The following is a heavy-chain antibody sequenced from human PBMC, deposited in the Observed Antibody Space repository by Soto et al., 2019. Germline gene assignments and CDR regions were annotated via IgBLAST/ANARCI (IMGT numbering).Heavy chain of an antibody. V-gene: IGHV1-2*02. J-gene: IGHJ2*01. D-gene: IGHD6-19*01. CDR3: ARIQWLVPSEVVWYFDL. CDR2: INPNSGGT. Sequence: ASGKVSCKASGYTFTGYYMHWVRQAPGQGLEWMGWINPNSGGTNYAQKFQGRVTMTGDASMSTAYMELSSLRSEDTAGYYCARIQWLVPSEVVWYFDLWGRGTLVTVSS. CDR1: GYTFTGYY.